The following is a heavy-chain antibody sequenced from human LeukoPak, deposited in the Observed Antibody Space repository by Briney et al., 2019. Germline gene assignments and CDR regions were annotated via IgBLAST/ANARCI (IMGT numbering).Heavy chain of an antibody. CDR1: GFTFDDYA. V-gene: IGHV3-9*01. CDR2: ISWNSGSI. J-gene: IGHJ4*02. CDR3: AKDIRVSTTVVTADFDY. D-gene: IGHD4-23*01. Sequence: GGSLRLSCAASGFTFDDYAMHWVRQAPGKGLEWVSGISWNSGSIGYADSMKGRFTISRDNAKNSLYLQMNSLRAEDTALYYCAKDIRVSTTVVTADFDYWGQGTLVTVSS.